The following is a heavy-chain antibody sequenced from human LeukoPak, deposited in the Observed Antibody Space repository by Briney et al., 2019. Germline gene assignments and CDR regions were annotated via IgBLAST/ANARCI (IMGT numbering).Heavy chain of an antibody. CDR2: ISGGGITT. D-gene: IGHD6-19*01. V-gene: IGHV3-23*01. Sequence: GGSLRLSCAASGFTFSNYAMSWVRQAPGKGLEWVSTISGGGITTYYADSAKGRFTISRDNSENTMFLQMNSLRADDTAVYYCPRQSYASGWNPFDYWGQGILVTVSS. CDR1: GFTFSNYA. J-gene: IGHJ4*02. CDR3: PRQSYASGWNPFDY.